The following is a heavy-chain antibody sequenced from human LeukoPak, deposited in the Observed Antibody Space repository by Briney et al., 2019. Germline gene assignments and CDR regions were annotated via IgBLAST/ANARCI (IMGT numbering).Heavy chain of an antibody. CDR1: GGTFNNSA. CDR3: ARDVHGDYGSGWFDP. CDR2: IMPLFGTA. V-gene: IGHV1-69*05. Sequence: ASVKVSCKTSGGTFNNSAISWVRQAPGQGLEWLGGIMPLFGTAGYAQKFQGRVTITKDQSTRTVYLELTSLTSDDTAVYYCARDVHGDYGSGWFDPWGQGTLVSVSS. J-gene: IGHJ5*02. D-gene: IGHD4-17*01.